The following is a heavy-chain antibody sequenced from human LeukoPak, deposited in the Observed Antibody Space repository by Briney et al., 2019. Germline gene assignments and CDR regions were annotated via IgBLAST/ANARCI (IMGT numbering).Heavy chain of an antibody. CDR2: ISSSGSTI. CDR3: TRVGYIDEGIDY. Sequence: GGSLRLSCAASGFTFSDYYMSWIRQTPRKGLEWVSYISSSGSTIYYADSVKGRFTISRDNAKNSLYLQMNSLRAEDTAIYYCTRVGYIDEGIDYWGQGTLVTVSS. D-gene: IGHD5-24*01. J-gene: IGHJ4*02. V-gene: IGHV3-11*04. CDR1: GFTFSDYY.